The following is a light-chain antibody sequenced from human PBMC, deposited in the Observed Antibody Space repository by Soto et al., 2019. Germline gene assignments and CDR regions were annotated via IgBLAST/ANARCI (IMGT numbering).Light chain of an antibody. V-gene: IGLV1-36*01. CDR2: YDN. Sequence: QAVVTQPPSVSAAPRHRVTISCCGSSSNIGNNAVNWYQQLPGKAPKLLIYYDNLLPSGVSDRFSGSKSGTSASLAVSGLQSEDEADYYCATWDDSLNGVMFGGGTKLTVL. CDR3: ATWDDSLNGVM. J-gene: IGLJ3*02. CDR1: SSNIGNNA.